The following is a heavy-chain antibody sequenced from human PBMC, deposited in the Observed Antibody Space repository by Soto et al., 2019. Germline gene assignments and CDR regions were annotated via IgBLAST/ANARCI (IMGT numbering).Heavy chain of an antibody. J-gene: IGHJ4*02. CDR2: IYPSNFDI. V-gene: IGHV5-51*01. Sequence: PGEALQISCKASGYIFSIYWIGWARQMPGKGLEWMGIIYPSNFDIKYSPSFRGQVTISADKSISTAYLQWSSLKASDTAIHYCASRQSSSYYFDYWGQGTLVTVSS. CDR3: ASRQSSSYYFDY. D-gene: IGHD6-6*01. CDR1: GYIFSIYW.